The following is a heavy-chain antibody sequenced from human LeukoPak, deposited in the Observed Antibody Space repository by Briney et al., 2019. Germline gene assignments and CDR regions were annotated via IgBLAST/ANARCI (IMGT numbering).Heavy chain of an antibody. Sequence: GGFLRLSCASSGFTFRNYAMNWVRPAPRKGLEWVAFIRSDGDSSYHADSVKGRFTISRDNSKNTLSLQMNSLGADDTGVYYCARGYGMDVWGQGTTVTVSS. V-gene: IGHV3-23*01. J-gene: IGHJ6*02. CDR2: IRSDGDSS. CDR1: GFTFRNYA. CDR3: ARGYGMDV. D-gene: IGHD3-10*01.